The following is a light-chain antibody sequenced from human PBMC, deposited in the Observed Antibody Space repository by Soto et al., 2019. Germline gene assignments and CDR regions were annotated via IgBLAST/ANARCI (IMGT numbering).Light chain of an antibody. CDR3: LQHDSYPLT. Sequence: DIQMTQSPSAMSASVGDRVTITCRASQGINNYLAWFQQKPGKVPKRLIFGASSLQSGVPSRFSGSGSGTEFILTISSLQPEDFAIYYCLQHDSYPLTFGGGTKVEIK. J-gene: IGKJ4*01. V-gene: IGKV1-17*03. CDR1: QGINNY. CDR2: GAS.